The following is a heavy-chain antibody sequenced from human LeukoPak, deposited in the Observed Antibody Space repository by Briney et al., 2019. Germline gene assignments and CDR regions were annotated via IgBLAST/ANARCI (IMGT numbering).Heavy chain of an antibody. CDR3: ARGQVGDREGDY. D-gene: IGHD3-3*01. V-gene: IGHV4-34*01. CDR2: INHSGST. J-gene: IGHJ4*02. Sequence: SETLSLTCAVYGGSFSGYYWSWIRQAPGKGLEWIGEINHSGSTNYNPSLKSRVTISVDTSKNQFSLKLSSVTAADTAVYYCARGQVGDREGDYWGQGTLVTVSS. CDR1: GGSFSGYY.